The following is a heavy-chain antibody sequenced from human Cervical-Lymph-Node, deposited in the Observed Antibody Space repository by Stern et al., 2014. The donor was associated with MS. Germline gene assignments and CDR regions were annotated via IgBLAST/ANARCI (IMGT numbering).Heavy chain of an antibody. J-gene: IGHJ6*02. V-gene: IGHV1-46*01. CDR2: IDHRSGSA. CDR1: GYSLTSHS. Sequence: VQLVESGAGVKEPGASVTVSCKASGYSLTSHSMHWVRQAPGQGLEWMAIIDHRSGSATCAQKFHDRVAMTRDTSTSTVHMEVSSLRSDDTAVYYCARSLQYCGSTTCYFYGMDVWGQGTAVTVSS. CDR3: ARSLQYCGSTTCYFYGMDV. D-gene: IGHD2-2*01.